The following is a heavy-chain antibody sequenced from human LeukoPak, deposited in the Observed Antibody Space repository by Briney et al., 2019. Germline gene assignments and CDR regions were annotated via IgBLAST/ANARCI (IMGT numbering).Heavy chain of an antibody. D-gene: IGHD1-7*01. CDR3: ARPRTGTTGGYFDY. CDR1: GYTFTGYY. Sequence: ASVKVSCKASGYTFTGYYMHWVRQAPGQGLEWMGWINPNSGGTNYAQKFQGRVTMTRDTSISTAYMELSRLRSDDTAVYYCARPRTGTTGGYFDYWGQGTLVTVSS. J-gene: IGHJ4*02. V-gene: IGHV1-2*02. CDR2: INPNSGGT.